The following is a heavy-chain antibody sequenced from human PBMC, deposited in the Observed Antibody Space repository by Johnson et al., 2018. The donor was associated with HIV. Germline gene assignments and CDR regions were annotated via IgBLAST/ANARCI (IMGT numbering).Heavy chain of an antibody. V-gene: IGHV3-20*04. CDR3: ARDLGSGYNDAFDI. CDR1: GFTVSSNY. CDR2: IHWNGGST. Sequence: VQLVESGGGLVQPGGSLRLSCAASGFTVSSNYMSWVRQAPGKGLVWVSGIHWNGGSTGYADPVKGGFTISRDNAKNSLYLQMNSLRAEDTALYYCARDLGSGYNDAFDIWGQGTMVTISS. J-gene: IGHJ3*02. D-gene: IGHD3-22*01.